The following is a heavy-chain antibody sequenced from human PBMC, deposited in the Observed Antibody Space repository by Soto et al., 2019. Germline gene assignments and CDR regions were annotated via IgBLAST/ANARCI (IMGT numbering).Heavy chain of an antibody. J-gene: IGHJ4*02. CDR1: GYPFTDLY. CDR3: ARDNYGSLDY. D-gene: IGHD3-10*01. CDR2: IDPRSGAS. Sequence: VXVSCKPSGYPFTDLYIHWVRQAPGLGLEWMGWIDPRSGASRKTQRFQGRFTMTRDTSTNTVYMELSSLRSDDTAVYFCARDNYGSLDYWGQGSLVAVS. V-gene: IGHV1-2*02.